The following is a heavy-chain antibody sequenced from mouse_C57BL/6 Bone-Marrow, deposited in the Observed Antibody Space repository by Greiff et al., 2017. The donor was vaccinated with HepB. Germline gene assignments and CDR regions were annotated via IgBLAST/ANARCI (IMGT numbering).Heavy chain of an antibody. Sequence: QVQLQQSGAELARPGASVKLSCKASGYTFTSYGISWVKQRTGQGLEWIGEIYPRSGNTYYNEKFKGKATLTADKSSSTAYMELRSLTSEDSAVYFCARGDYYGSPYWGQGTTLTFSS. CDR2: IYPRSGNT. D-gene: IGHD1-1*01. V-gene: IGHV1-81*01. CDR1: GYTFTSYG. J-gene: IGHJ2*01. CDR3: ARGDYYGSPY.